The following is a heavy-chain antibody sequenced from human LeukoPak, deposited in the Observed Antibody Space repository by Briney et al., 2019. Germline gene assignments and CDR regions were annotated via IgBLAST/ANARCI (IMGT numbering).Heavy chain of an antibody. D-gene: IGHD3-3*01. CDR3: ARMYYDFWSGYKGDYYYYMDV. V-gene: IGHV4-59*01. Sequence: SETLSLTCTVSGGSISSYYWSWIRQPPGKGLEWIGYIYYSGSTNYNPSLKSRVTISVDTSKNQFSLKLSFVTAADTAVYYCARMYYDFWSGYKGDYYYYMDVWGKGTTVTVSS. J-gene: IGHJ6*03. CDR1: GGSISSYY. CDR2: IYYSGST.